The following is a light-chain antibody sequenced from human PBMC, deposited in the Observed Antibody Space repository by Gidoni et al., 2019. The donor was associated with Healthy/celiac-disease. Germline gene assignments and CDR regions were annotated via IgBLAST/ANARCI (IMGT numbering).Light chain of an antibody. V-gene: IGLV3-19*01. CDR3: NSRDSSGNPVV. CDR2: GKN. J-gene: IGLJ2*01. Sequence: SELNQEPAVSVALGQTVRITCQGDSLRSYYASWYQQKPVQAPVLVIYGKNNRPSGIPDRFSGSSSGNTASLTITGAQAEDEADYYCNSRDSSGNPVVFGGGTKLTVL. CDR1: SLRSYY.